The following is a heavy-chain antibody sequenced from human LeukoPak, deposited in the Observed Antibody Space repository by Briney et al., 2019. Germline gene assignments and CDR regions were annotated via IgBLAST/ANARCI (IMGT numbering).Heavy chain of an antibody. CDR1: GGSISSSSYY. Sequence: SETLSLTCTVSGGSISSSSYYWGWIRQPPGKGLERIGSIYYSGSTYYNPSLKSRVTISVDTSKNQFSLKLSSVTAADTAVYYCARQYGLWSGSWLDPWGQGTLVTVSS. CDR3: ARQYGLWSGSWLDP. V-gene: IGHV4-39*01. J-gene: IGHJ5*02. CDR2: IYYSGST. D-gene: IGHD3-3*01.